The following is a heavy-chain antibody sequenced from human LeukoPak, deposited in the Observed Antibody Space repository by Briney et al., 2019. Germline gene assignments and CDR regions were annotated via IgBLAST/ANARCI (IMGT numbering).Heavy chain of an antibody. CDR2: IIPVLGIA. CDR3: ARGERPTYSSGCLDY. Sequence: SVKVSCKASGGTFSSYAISWVRQAPGQGLEWMGRIIPVLGIANYAQKFQGRVTITADKSTSTAYMELSSLRSEDTAVYYCARGERPTYSSGCLDYWGQGTLVTVSS. J-gene: IGHJ4*02. CDR1: GGTFSSYA. D-gene: IGHD6-19*01. V-gene: IGHV1-69*04.